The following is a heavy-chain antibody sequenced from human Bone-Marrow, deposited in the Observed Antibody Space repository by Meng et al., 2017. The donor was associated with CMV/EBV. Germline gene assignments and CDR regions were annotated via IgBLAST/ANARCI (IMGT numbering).Heavy chain of an antibody. Sequence: SQTLSLTCAVSGGSFSNYYWTWLRQSPGKGLEWLGEMHHSGKTNSNPSVRSRLTMSLDTSKRQVSLELSSATAADTAVYYCAGFVWGIGFDPWGQGTLVTVSS. J-gene: IGHJ5*02. D-gene: IGHD6-13*01. V-gene: IGHV4-34*01. CDR2: MHHSGKT. CDR3: AGFVWGIGFDP. CDR1: GGSFSNYY.